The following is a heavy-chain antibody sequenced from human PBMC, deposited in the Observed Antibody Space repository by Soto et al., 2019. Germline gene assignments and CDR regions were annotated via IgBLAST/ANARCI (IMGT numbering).Heavy chain of an antibody. CDR3: ARLLPSGGAFDI. CDR2: IYYSGNT. J-gene: IGHJ3*02. Sequence: SETLSLTYTVSGGSISSGDYYWSWIRQPPGKGLEWVGYIYYSGNTYYNPSLKSRITISVDTSTNHFFLKVNSVTAADTAVYYCARLLPSGGAFDIWGQGTMVT. D-gene: IGHD3-16*01. V-gene: IGHV4-30-4*01. CDR1: GGSISSGDYY.